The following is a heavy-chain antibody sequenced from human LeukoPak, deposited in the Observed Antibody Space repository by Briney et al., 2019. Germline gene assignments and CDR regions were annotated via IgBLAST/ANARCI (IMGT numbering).Heavy chain of an antibody. Sequence: GGSLRLSCAASGFTFSSYSMNWVRQAPGKGLEWVSSISSSSSYIYYADSVKGRFTISRDNSKNTLYLQMNSLRAEDTAVYYCAKDASWIVGATFDYWGQGTLVTVSS. CDR3: AKDASWIVGATFDY. D-gene: IGHD1-26*01. CDR1: GFTFSSYS. V-gene: IGHV3-21*04. J-gene: IGHJ4*02. CDR2: ISSSSSYI.